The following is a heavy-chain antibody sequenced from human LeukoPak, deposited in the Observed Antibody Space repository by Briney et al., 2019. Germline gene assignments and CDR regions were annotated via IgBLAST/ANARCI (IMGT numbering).Heavy chain of an antibody. Sequence: GASVKVSCKTSGYTFTNYGMHWVRQAPRQSPEWMGWINTGNGDTKSSQRFQDRVTLTRDTYARTAYMELNSLNSEDTAVYYCARVPLSDASGHYYPHWGQGTLVTVSS. CDR1: GYTFTNYG. D-gene: IGHD1-26*01. CDR2: INTGNGDT. V-gene: IGHV1-3*04. CDR3: ARVPLSDASGHYYPH. J-gene: IGHJ1*01.